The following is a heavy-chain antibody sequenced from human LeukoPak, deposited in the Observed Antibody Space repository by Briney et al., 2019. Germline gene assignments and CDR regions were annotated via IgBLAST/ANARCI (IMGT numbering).Heavy chain of an antibody. V-gene: IGHV1-69*06. CDR3: ATTGQQLVDGDWFDP. Sequence: SVKVSCKTSGGTFSSDIISWVRQAPGQGLEWMGEVIPIFSTTNYAQKFQGRVTITADKSTSTAYMELSSLRSEDTAMYYCATTGQQLVDGDWFDPWGQGTLVTVSS. J-gene: IGHJ5*02. CDR1: GGTFSSDI. D-gene: IGHD6-13*01. CDR2: VIPIFSTT.